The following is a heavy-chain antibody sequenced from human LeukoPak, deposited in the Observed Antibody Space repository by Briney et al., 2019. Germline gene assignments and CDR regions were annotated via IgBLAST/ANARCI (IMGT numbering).Heavy chain of an antibody. D-gene: IGHD2-15*01. Sequence: GASVKVSCKASGYTFTSYDINWVRQATGQGLEWMGWMNPNSGNTGYAQKFQGRVTITRNTSISTAYMELSSLRSEETAVYYCARHGYCSGGSCYSDYWGQGTLVTVSS. J-gene: IGHJ4*02. CDR1: GYTFTSYD. CDR2: MNPNSGNT. CDR3: ARHGYCSGGSCYSDY. V-gene: IGHV1-8*03.